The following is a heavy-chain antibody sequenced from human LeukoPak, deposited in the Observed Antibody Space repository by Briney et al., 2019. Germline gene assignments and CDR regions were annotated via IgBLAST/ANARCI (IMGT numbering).Heavy chain of an antibody. Sequence: GGSLRLSCAASGFTFSSYGMHWVRQAPGEGLEWVAVIWYDGSNKYYADSVKGRFTISRDNSKNTLYLQMNSLRAEDTAVYYCARDLKVRGSITSPGYWGQGTLVTVSS. J-gene: IGHJ4*02. CDR1: GFTFSSYG. CDR2: IWYDGSNK. CDR3: ARDLKVRGSITSPGY. V-gene: IGHV3-33*01. D-gene: IGHD3-10*01.